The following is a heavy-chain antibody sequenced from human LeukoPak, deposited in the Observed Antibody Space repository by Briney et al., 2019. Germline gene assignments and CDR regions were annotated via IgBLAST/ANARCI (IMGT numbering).Heavy chain of an antibody. J-gene: IGHJ4*02. Sequence: PSETLSLTCTVSGGSISSYYWGWIRQPAGKGLEWIGRIYTSGSTKYNPSLKSRVSISVDKSRNQFSLKLSSVTAADTAVYYCARDCTNTYCYSYYFDYWGQGTLATVSS. CDR1: GGSISSYY. V-gene: IGHV4-4*07. CDR3: ARDCTNTYCYSYYFDY. CDR2: IYTSGST. D-gene: IGHD2-15*01.